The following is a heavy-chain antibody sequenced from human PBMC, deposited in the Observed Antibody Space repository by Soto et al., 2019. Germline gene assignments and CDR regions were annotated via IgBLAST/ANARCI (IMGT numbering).Heavy chain of an antibody. J-gene: IGHJ4*02. CDR3: ARTPGGEPEEYYFDY. CDR1: GGSISSYY. CDR2: IYYSGST. V-gene: IGHV4-59*01. D-gene: IGHD3-10*01. Sequence: SETLSLTCTVSGGSISSYYWSWIRQPPGKGLEWIGYIYYSGSTNYNPSLKSRVTISVDTSKNQFSLKLSSVTAADTAVYYCARTPGGEPEEYYFDYWGQGTLVTVS.